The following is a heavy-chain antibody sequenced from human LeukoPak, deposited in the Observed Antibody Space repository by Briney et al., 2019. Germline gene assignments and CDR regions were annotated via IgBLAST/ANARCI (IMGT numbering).Heavy chain of an antibody. CDR1: GFSFSTYS. CDR2: ISSHSATI. CDR3: ARDLWSHGDFDH. J-gene: IGHJ4*02. D-gene: IGHD3-3*01. Sequence: GGSLRLSCAASGFSFSTYSMNWVRQTPGKGLEWISYISSHSATIYYTDSVKGRFTISRDNAKNSLYLQMNSLTAEDTAVYHCARDLWSHGDFDHWGQGVLVTVSS. V-gene: IGHV3-48*01.